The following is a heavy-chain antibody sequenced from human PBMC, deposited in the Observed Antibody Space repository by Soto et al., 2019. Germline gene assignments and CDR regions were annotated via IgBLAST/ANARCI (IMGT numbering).Heavy chain of an antibody. J-gene: IGHJ4*02. CDR2: ISSYSGNT. D-gene: IGHD3-10*01. CDR3: ARDPGLVRGVIVDY. Sequence: QVQLVQSGAEVRKPGASVKVSCKASGYTFINYGISWVRQAPGQGLEWMGWISSYSGNTNYAQNLQDRVTVTTDISARTVYVELRSLRSDDTAVYYCARDPGLVRGVIVDYWGQGTLVTVSS. V-gene: IGHV1-18*01. CDR1: GYTFINYG.